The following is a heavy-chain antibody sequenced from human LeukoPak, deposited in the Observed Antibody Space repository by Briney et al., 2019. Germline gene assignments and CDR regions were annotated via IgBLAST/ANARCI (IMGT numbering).Heavy chain of an antibody. CDR2: ISGSGGST. CDR1: GFTFSSYA. Sequence: GGSLRLSCAASGFTFSSYAMGWVRQALGKGLEWVSAISGSGGSTYYADSVKGRFTISRDNSKNTLYLQMNSLRAEDTAVYYCAKEPTGRVDYFDYWGQGTLVTVSS. D-gene: IGHD1-1*01. J-gene: IGHJ4*02. CDR3: AKEPTGRVDYFDY. V-gene: IGHV3-23*01.